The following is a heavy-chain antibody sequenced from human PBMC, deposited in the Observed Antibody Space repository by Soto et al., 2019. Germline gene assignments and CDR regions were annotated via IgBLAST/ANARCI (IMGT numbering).Heavy chain of an antibody. J-gene: IGHJ4*02. V-gene: IGHV3-23*01. D-gene: IGHD1-26*01. CDR3: TTWGSSYVFDC. CDR2: ISGSGGST. CDR1: GFTFSNAW. Sequence: AGGSLRLSCAASGFTFSNAWMSWVRQAPGKGLEWVSAISGSGGSTFYADSVKGRFTISRDNSKNTLYLQMNSLSAGDTAIYYCTTWGSSYVFDCWGQGTLVTVSS.